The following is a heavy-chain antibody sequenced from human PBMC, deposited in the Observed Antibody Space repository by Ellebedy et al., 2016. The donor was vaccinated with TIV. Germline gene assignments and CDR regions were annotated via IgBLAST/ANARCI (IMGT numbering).Heavy chain of an antibody. CDR3: ARGYNSFDL. D-gene: IGHD5-12*01. CDR1: GFTFSDHY. V-gene: IGHV3-72*01. CDR2: SNSKRESFST. J-gene: IGHJ4*02. Sequence: GESLKISXVISGFTFSDHYMDWVRQAPGKGLEWVGRSNSKRESFSTVYAASVEDRFIVFRDDPENTFYLQMSSLQTEDTGVYYCARGYNSFDLWGQGTVVTVSS.